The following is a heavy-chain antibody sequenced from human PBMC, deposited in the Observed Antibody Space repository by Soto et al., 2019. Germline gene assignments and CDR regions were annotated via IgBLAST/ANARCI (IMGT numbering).Heavy chain of an antibody. V-gene: IGHV3-30*03. Sequence: QVQLVESGGGVVQPGRSLRLFCAASGFPFSSYGMHWVRQAPGKGLEWVAHISYDGSNKHYTDSVKGRFTISRDNSKNMLYLQMSSLRADDTAVYYCAGGQYYFDYCGQGTRVSVSS. D-gene: IGHD2-15*01. CDR2: ISYDGSNK. J-gene: IGHJ4*02. CDR1: GFPFSSYG. CDR3: AGGQYYFDY.